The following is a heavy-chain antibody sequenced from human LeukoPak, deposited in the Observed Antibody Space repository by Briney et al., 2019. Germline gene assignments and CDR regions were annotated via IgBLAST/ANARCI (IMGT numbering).Heavy chain of an antibody. CDR2: ISYDGSNK. CDR3: AKFSRCSGGSCYSGFDP. Sequence: GGSLRLSCAASGFTFSRYGMHWVRQAPGKGLEWVAVISYDGSNKYYADSVKGRFTISRDNSKNTLYLQMNSLRAEDTAVYYCAKFSRCSGGSCYSGFDPWGQGTLVTVSS. CDR1: GFTFSRYG. V-gene: IGHV3-30*18. D-gene: IGHD2-15*01. J-gene: IGHJ5*02.